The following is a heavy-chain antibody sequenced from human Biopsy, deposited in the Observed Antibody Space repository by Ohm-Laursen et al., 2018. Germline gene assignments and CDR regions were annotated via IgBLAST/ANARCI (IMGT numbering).Heavy chain of an antibody. Sequence: SLRLSCTASGFTFDDFGMHWVRQAPGKGLEWVSGINWNSDNLGYVGSVKGRFTISRDNAKNSLDLQMSSLRAEDTAIYYCARNLRLAITMNSGETTHSFHFGMDVWGQGTSVTVSS. J-gene: IGHJ6*02. D-gene: IGHD3/OR15-3a*01. CDR2: INWNSDNL. V-gene: IGHV3-9*01. CDR3: ARNLRLAITMNSGETTHSFHFGMDV. CDR1: GFTFDDFG.